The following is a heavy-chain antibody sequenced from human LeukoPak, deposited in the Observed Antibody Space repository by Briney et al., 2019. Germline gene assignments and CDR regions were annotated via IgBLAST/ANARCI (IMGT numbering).Heavy chain of an antibody. D-gene: IGHD4-17*01. Sequence: GGSLRLSCAASGFTFSSYGMSWVRQAPGKGLEWVSYISSSSSTIYYADSVKGRFTISRDNAKNSLYLQMNSLRAEDTAVYYCARVFIGDYGDYQFDYWGQGTLVTVSS. CDR3: ARVFIGDYGDYQFDY. CDR1: GFTFSSYG. J-gene: IGHJ4*02. CDR2: ISSSSSTI. V-gene: IGHV3-48*01.